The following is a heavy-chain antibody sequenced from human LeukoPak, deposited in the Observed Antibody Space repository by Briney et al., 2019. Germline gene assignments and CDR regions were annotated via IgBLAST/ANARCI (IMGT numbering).Heavy chain of an antibody. Sequence: GGSLRLSCAASGFTFDDYAMHWVRQAPGQGLEWVSGISWSSGSIGYADSVKGRFTISRDNAKNSLYLQMNSLRAEDTALYYCAKATKQWLVGDFDYWGQGTLVTVSS. J-gene: IGHJ4*02. CDR1: GFTFDDYA. V-gene: IGHV3-9*01. CDR2: ISWSSGSI. D-gene: IGHD6-19*01. CDR3: AKATKQWLVGDFDY.